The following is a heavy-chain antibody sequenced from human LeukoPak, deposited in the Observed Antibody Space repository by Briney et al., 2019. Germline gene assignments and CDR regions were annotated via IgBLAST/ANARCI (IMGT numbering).Heavy chain of an antibody. J-gene: IGHJ6*03. D-gene: IGHD5-12*01. CDR3: TRANVDIVATITWNYYYYMDV. Sequence: SETLSLTCAVYGGSFSGYYWSWIRQPPGKGLEWIGEINHSGSTNYNPSLKSRVTISVDTSKNQFSLKLSSVTAADTAVYYCTRANVDIVATITWNYYYYMDVWGKGTTVTVSS. CDR1: GGSFSGYY. CDR2: INHSGST. V-gene: IGHV4-34*01.